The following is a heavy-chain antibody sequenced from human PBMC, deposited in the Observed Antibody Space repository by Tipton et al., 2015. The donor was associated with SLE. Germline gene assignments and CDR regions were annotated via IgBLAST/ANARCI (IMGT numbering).Heavy chain of an antibody. D-gene: IGHD5-12*01. CDR3: ATHVWMDAFHI. V-gene: IGHV3-30*04. CDR1: GFTFSAYA. Sequence: SLRLSCAASGFTFSAYAMHWVRQAPGKGLEWVAIISYDGSNKYYADSVKGRFTISRDNSKNTLYVQMNSLRADDTAVYYCATHVWMDAFHIWGQGTLVTFSS. J-gene: IGHJ3*02. CDR2: ISYDGSNK.